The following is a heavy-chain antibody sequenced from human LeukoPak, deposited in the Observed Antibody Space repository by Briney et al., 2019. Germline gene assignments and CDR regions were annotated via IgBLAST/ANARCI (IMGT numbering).Heavy chain of an antibody. CDR2: IYYSGST. CDR1: GGSISTYY. D-gene: IGHD3-16*02. Sequence: SETLSLTCTVSGGSISTYYWNWIRQPPGKGLEWIGYIYYSGSTNYNPSLKSRVTISVDTSNNQFSLKLSSVTAADTAVDYCARESYYVWGSYRYTSLDYWAQGTLVTVSS. V-gene: IGHV4-59*01. CDR3: ARESYYVWGSYRYTSLDY. J-gene: IGHJ4*02.